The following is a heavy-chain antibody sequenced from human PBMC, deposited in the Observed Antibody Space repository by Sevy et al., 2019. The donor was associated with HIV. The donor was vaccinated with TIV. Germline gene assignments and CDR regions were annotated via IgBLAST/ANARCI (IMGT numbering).Heavy chain of an antibody. D-gene: IGHD1-1*01. CDR3: ALERLSSNVAEYFQN. Sequence: GGSLRLSCAASGFTFSDYSMHWVRQAPGKGLEGVATISYDGSNKPYADSVKGRFTLSRDNSKNSLFLQMNSLRAEDTAVYYCALERLSSNVAEYFQNWGQGTLVTVSS. CDR1: GFTFSDYS. J-gene: IGHJ1*01. V-gene: IGHV3-30-3*01. CDR2: ISYDGSNK.